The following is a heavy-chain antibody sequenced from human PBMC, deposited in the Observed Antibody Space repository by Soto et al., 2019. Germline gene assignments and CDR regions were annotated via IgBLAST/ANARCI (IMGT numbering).Heavy chain of an antibody. J-gene: IGHJ6*03. D-gene: IGHD2-8*01. V-gene: IGHV4-39*01. CDR2: IYYSGST. CDR3: ARHLYAIHYYYYYYMDV. Sequence: QLQLQESGPGLVKPSETLSLTCTVSGGSISSSSYYWGWIRQPPGKGLEWIGSIYYSGSTYYNPSLKSRVTISVDTSKNQFSLKLSSVTAADTAVYYCARHLYAIHYYYYYYMDVWGKGTTVTVSS. CDR1: GGSISSSSYY.